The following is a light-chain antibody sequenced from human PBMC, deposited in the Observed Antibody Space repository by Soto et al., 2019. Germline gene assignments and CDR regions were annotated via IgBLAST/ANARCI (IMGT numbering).Light chain of an antibody. CDR3: SSYTSSSTSV. Sequence: QSALTQPPSVSGSPGQSVTISCTGTISDVGFYARVSWYQQPPGTAPKLLIYDVTSRPSGVPDRFSGSQSGKTASLTISGLQAEDEADYYCSSYTSSSTSVFGTGTKVTVL. CDR1: ISDVGFYAR. CDR2: DVT. V-gene: IGLV2-18*02. J-gene: IGLJ1*01.